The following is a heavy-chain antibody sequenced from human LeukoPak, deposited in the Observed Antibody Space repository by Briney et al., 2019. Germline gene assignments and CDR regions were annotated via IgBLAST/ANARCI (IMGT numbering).Heavy chain of an antibody. CDR3: AKDPGYCSSTSCYRNWFDP. J-gene: IGHJ5*02. D-gene: IGHD2-2*01. CDR2: IRYAGSNK. V-gene: IGHV3-30*02. Sequence: PGASLRLSCAAYGYTFSSYGMHWVRQAPGKGLEWVAFIRYAGSNKYYADSVKGRFTISRDNSKNTLYLQMNSLRAEDTAVYYCAKDPGYCSSTSCYRNWFDPWGQGTLVTVSS. CDR1: GYTFSSYG.